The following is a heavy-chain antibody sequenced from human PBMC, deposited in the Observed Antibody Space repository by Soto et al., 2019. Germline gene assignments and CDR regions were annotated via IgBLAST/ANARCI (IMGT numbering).Heavy chain of an antibody. CDR1: GFTFSSYG. V-gene: IGHV3-33*01. Sequence: QVQLVESGGGVVQPGRSLRLSCAASGFTFSSYGMHWVRQAPGKGLEWVAVIWYDGSNKYYADSVKGRFTISRDNSKNTLYLQMNSLRAEDTGVYYCASVDTAMPHWGQGTLVTVSS. J-gene: IGHJ4*02. CDR2: IWYDGSNK. D-gene: IGHD5-18*01. CDR3: ASVDTAMPH.